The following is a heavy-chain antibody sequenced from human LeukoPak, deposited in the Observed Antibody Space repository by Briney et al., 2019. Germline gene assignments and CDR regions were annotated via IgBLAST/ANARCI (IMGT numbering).Heavy chain of an antibody. D-gene: IGHD1-1*01. CDR2: IRYDGSNK. CDR3: ARGGTSMDV. J-gene: IGHJ6*03. CDR1: GFTFSNYG. V-gene: IGHV3-30*02. Sequence: GGSPRLSCAASGFTFSNYGMHWVRQAPGKGLEWVAFIRYDGSNKHYADSVKGRFTISRDNSKNTLYLQMNSLRVEDTAMYYCARGGTSMDVWGKGSTVTVSS.